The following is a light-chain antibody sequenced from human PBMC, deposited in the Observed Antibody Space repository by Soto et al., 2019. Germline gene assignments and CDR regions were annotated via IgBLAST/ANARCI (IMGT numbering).Light chain of an antibody. CDR1: QSVRNY. V-gene: IGKV3-11*01. J-gene: IGKJ5*01. Sequence: EIVLTQSPAILSLSPGERATLSCRASQSVRNYLAWYQQKPGQAPRLLIYDASNRAIGIPARFSGSGSGTDFTLTISSLEPEDFAVYFCQQRANWPPTTFGQGTRLEIK. CDR2: DAS. CDR3: QQRANWPPTT.